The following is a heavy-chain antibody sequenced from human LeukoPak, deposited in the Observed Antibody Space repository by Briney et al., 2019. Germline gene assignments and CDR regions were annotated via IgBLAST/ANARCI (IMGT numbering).Heavy chain of an antibody. V-gene: IGHV1-69*13. CDR3: ASPTPNNRYYDILTGYYPIDY. J-gene: IGHJ4*02. Sequence: GASVKASCKASGGTFSSYAISWVRQAPGQGLEWMGGIIPIFGTANYAQKFQGRVTITADESTSTAYMELSSLRSEDTAVYYCASPTPNNRYYDILTGYYPIDYWGQGTLVTVSS. CDR2: IIPIFGTA. D-gene: IGHD3-9*01. CDR1: GGTFSSYA.